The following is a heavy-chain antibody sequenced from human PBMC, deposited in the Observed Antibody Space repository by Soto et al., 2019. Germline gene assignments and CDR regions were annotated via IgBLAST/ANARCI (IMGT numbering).Heavy chain of an antibody. CDR2: ISAYNGNT. D-gene: IGHD3-10*01. CDR1: GFTFTSYG. J-gene: IGHJ4*02. V-gene: IGHV1-18*04. CDR3: ARSGRDYYGSGKACDY. Sequence: QVQLVQSGAEVRKPGASVKVSCKASGFTFTSYGITWVRQAPGQGLEWMGWISAYNGNTNYAQKLQGRVTMTTDTCTSKAYVELRSLRSDDTAVYYCARSGRDYYGSGKACDYWGQGTLVTVSS.